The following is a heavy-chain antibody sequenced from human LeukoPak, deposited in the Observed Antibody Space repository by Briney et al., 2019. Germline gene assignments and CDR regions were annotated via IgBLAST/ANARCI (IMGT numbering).Heavy chain of an antibody. J-gene: IGHJ5*02. Sequence: ASVKVSLKASLYTLTTYGISWVRQAPGQGLEWMGWISAYNGKTHNVQRLQGRVTMTTDTPTSKAYMELRSLRSDDTAVYYCARDRQRVVVVAATPNWFDPWGQGTLVTVSS. CDR2: ISAYNGKT. D-gene: IGHD2-15*01. V-gene: IGHV1-18*04. CDR1: LYTLTTYG. CDR3: ARDRQRVVVVAATPNWFDP.